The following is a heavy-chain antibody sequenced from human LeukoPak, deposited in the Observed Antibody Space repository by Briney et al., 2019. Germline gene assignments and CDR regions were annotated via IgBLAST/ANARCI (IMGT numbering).Heavy chain of an antibody. J-gene: IGHJ6*04. CDR3: ARSYGSGSYGMDV. V-gene: IGHV3-48*03. Sequence: PGGSLRLSCAASGFTFSSYEMNWVRQAPGKGLEGVSYISSSGSTIYYADSVKGRFTISRDNAKTSLYLQMNSLRAEDTAVYYCARSYGSGSYGMDVWGKGTTVTVSS. D-gene: IGHD3-10*01. CDR1: GFTFSSYE. CDR2: ISSSGSTI.